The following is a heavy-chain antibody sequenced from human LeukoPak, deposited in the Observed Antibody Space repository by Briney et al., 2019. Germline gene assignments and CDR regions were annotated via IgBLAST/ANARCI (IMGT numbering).Heavy chain of an antibody. CDR2: ISYDGSNK. CDR1: GFTLSSYA. CDR3: ATACGGDCYSDY. J-gene: IGHJ4*02. D-gene: IGHD2-21*02. Sequence: GGGPRLSCAAPGFTLSSYAMHWGRRGPGQGGGWVAVISYDGSNKYYADSVKGRFTISRDNSKNTLYLQMNSLRAEDTAVYYCATACGGDCYSDYWGQGTLVTVSS. V-gene: IGHV3-30*04.